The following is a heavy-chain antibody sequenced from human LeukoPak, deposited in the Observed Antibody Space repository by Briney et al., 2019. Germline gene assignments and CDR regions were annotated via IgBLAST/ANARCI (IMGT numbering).Heavy chain of an antibody. D-gene: IGHD4-23*01. CDR3: ARGANYGGSGLDVFDI. J-gene: IGHJ3*02. CDR1: GGSITSYY. V-gene: IGHV4-59*01. Sequence: PSETLSLTCTVSGGSITSYYWSWLRQPPGKGLEWIAYIHYSGSSNYYPSLERRLTISLDPSKNHFSLKLSSMTAADTAGYYCARGANYGGSGLDVFDIWGQGTMVTVSS. CDR2: IHYSGSS.